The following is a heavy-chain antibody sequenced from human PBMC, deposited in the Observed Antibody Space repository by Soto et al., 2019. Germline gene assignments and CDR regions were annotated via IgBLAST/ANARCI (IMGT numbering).Heavy chain of an antibody. CDR1: GYTFTSYG. J-gene: IGHJ5*02. CDR3: ARDGVTDAIGVHFRGGWFDT. V-gene: IGHV1-18*01. CDR2: ISAYNGNT. Sequence: ASVKVSCKASGYTFTSYGISWVRQAPGQGLEWMGWISAYNGNTNYAQKLQGRVTMTTDTSTSTAYMELRSLRSDDTAVYYCARDGVTDAIGVHFRGGWFDTWGQGTLVTVSS. D-gene: IGHD2-2*01.